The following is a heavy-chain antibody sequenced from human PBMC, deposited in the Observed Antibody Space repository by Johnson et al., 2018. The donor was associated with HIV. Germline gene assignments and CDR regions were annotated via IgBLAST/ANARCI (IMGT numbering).Heavy chain of an antibody. CDR1: GFSLSSYA. CDR3: AREDPPGLLRRSGAFDI. D-gene: IGHD3-16*01. V-gene: IGHV3-30*14. CDR2: ISYDGTNK. Sequence: QVQLVESGGGVVQPGRSLRLSCAASGFSLSSYAMHWVRQAPGKGLEWVAVISYDGTNKYYADSVQGRFTISRDNSKNTLYLQMNSLRAEDMAVYYCAREDPPGLLRRSGAFDIWGQGTMVTVSS. J-gene: IGHJ3*02.